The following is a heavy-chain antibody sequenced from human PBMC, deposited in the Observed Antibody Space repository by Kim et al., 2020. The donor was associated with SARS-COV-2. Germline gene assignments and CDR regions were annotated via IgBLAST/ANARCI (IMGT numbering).Heavy chain of an antibody. D-gene: IGHD3-22*01. V-gene: IGHV3-33*01. CDR3: ARELQPFYEPGDY. Sequence: YADSVKGRFTISRDNSKNTLYLQMNSLRAEDTAVYYCARELQPFYEPGDYWGQGTLVTVSS. J-gene: IGHJ4*02.